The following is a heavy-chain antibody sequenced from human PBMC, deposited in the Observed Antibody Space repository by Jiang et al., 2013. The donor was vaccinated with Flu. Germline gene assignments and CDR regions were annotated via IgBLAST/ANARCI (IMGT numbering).Heavy chain of an antibody. CDR1: GYTFTNYD. V-gene: IGHV1-8*01. CDR3: ARLNWGYGSSPTNIIDY. D-gene: IGHD6-6*01. J-gene: IGHJ4*01. Sequence: SGAEVKKPGASVKVSCKASGYTFTNYDINWVRQATGQGLEWMGWMNPSTGNTGYAQKFQGRVTMTRSTSISTAYMELSSLRSDDTAVYYCARLNWGYGSSPTNIIDY. CDR2: MNPSTGNT.